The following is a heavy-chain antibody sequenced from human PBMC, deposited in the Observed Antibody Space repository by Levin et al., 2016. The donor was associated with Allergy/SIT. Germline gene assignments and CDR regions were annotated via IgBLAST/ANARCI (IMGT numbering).Heavy chain of an antibody. D-gene: IGHD4-23*01. CDR2: IYYSGST. V-gene: IGHV4-31*03. CDR1: GGSISSGGYY. J-gene: IGHJ4*02. Sequence: SETLSLTCTVSGGSISSGGYYWSWIRQHPGKGLEWIGYIYYSGSTYYNPSLKSRVTISVDTSKNQFSLKLSSVTAADTAVYYCARGDYGGNPSGYWGQGTLVTVSS. CDR3: ARGDYGGNPSGY.